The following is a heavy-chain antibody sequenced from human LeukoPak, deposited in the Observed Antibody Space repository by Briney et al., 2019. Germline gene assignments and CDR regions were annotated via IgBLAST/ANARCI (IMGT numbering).Heavy chain of an antibody. J-gene: IGHJ5*02. D-gene: IGHD3-10*01. CDR2: IYYSGST. Sequence: PSETLSLTCTVSGGSISSYYWSWIRQPPGKGLEWIGYIYYSGSTNYNPSLKSRVTISVDTSKNQFSLKLSSVTAADTAVYYCASEITMVRGVIGSFDPWGQGTLVTVSS. CDR3: ASEITMVRGVIGSFDP. CDR1: GGSISSYY. V-gene: IGHV4-59*12.